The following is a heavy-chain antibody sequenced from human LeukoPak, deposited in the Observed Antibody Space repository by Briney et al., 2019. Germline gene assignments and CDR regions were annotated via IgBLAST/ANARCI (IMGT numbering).Heavy chain of an antibody. V-gene: IGHV1-69*04. J-gene: IGHJ6*02. CDR1: GGTFSSYA. Sequence: GASVKVSCKASGGTFSSYAISWVRQAPGQGLEWMGRIIPILGIANYAQKFQGRVTSTADESTSAAYMELSSLRSEDTAVYYCARGGTTVVTHYYYYYGMDVWGQGTTVTVSS. CDR3: ARGGTTVVTHYYYYYGMDV. D-gene: IGHD4-23*01. CDR2: IIPILGIA.